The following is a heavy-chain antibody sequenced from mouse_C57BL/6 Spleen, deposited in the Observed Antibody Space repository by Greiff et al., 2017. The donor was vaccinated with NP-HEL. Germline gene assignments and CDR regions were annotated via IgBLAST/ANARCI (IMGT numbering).Heavy chain of an antibody. D-gene: IGHD2-5*01. V-gene: IGHV1-53*01. Sequence: QVQLPQPGTELVKPGASVKLSCKASGYTFTSYWMHWVKQRPGQGLEWIGNINPSNGGTNYNEKFKSKATLTVDKSSSTAYMQLSSLTSEDSAVYYCARSSYYSTPFDYWGQGTTLTVSS. CDR1: GYTFTSYW. CDR2: INPSNGGT. J-gene: IGHJ2*01. CDR3: ARSSYYSTPFDY.